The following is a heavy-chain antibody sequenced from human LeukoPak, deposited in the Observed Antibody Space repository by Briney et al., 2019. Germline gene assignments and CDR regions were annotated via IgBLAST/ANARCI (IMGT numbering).Heavy chain of an antibody. CDR3: AREVRDYYYGMDV. J-gene: IGHJ6*02. Sequence: GGSLRLSCAVSGFTFSAYWMSWVRQAPGKGLEWVASIKQDGSNKFYLDSVKGRFTISRDNAKNSLYLQMNSLRAEDTAVYYCAREVRDYYYGMDVWGQGTTVTVSS. V-gene: IGHV3-7*01. CDR1: GFTFSAYW. CDR2: IKQDGSNK.